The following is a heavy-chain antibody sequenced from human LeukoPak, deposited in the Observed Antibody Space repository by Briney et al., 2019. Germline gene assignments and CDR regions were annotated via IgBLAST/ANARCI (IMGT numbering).Heavy chain of an antibody. Sequence: GGSLRLSCVASGFTFSRHGMNWVRQAPGKGLEWVAVISYDGSNKYYADSVKGRFTISRDNSKNTLYLQMNSLRAEDTAVYYCARDRSALDYWGQGTLVTVSS. V-gene: IGHV3-30*03. CDR1: GFTFSRHG. CDR2: ISYDGSNK. J-gene: IGHJ4*02. D-gene: IGHD3-16*02. CDR3: ARDRSALDY.